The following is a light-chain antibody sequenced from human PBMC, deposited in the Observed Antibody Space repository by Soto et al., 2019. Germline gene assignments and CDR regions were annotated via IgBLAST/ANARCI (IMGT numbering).Light chain of an antibody. CDR3: QQTYNTPQT. V-gene: IGKV1-39*01. CDR2: GAS. Sequence: DIQMTQSPSSLSASLGDRVTLTCRASQNINNYLHWYQLKPGKAPKLLIYGASGLQSGVPSRFSGSGSVTHFTLTISSLQPEDFATYFCQQTYNTPQTFGGGTKVDIK. J-gene: IGKJ4*01. CDR1: QNINNY.